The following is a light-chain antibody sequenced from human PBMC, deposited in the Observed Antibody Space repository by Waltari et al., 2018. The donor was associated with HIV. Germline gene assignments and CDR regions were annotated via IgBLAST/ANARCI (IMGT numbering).Light chain of an antibody. Sequence: EIVLTQSPATLSLSPGEVASLSCRASQSVGSSLAWYQQKPGLPPRLLIYDASIRATGVPARFSGSGSGTDFTLTISSLEPEDFAIYYCQQRSKWVTFGPGTKVDIK. V-gene: IGKV3-11*01. CDR1: QSVGSS. CDR2: DAS. J-gene: IGKJ3*01. CDR3: QQRSKWVT.